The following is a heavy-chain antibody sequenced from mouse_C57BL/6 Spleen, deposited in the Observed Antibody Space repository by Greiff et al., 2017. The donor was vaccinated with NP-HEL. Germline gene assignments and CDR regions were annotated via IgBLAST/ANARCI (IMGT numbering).Heavy chain of an antibody. Sequence: QVQLQQSGAELARPGASVKLSCKASGYTFTSYGISWVKQRTGQGLEWIGEIYPRSGNTYYNEKFKGKATLTADKSSSTAYMELRSLTSEDSAVYFCARWGRYDYDEAWFAYWGQGTLVTVSA. D-gene: IGHD2-4*01. CDR1: GYTFTSYG. J-gene: IGHJ3*01. CDR3: ARWGRYDYDEAWFAY. V-gene: IGHV1-81*01. CDR2: IYPRSGNT.